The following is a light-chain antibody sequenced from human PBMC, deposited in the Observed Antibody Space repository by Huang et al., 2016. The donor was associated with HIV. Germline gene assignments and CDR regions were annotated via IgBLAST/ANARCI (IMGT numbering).Light chain of an antibody. CDR2: DVS. J-gene: IGKJ1*01. CDR3: QQYDGYPWT. CDR1: QSFTTW. V-gene: IGKV1-5*01. Sequence: DIQMTQSPSTLSASVGDRVTITCRASQSFTTWLAWYQQKPGKAPKLLIYDVSSLESGVPSRFSGSGSGTEFTLTISSLQPDEFATYYCQQYDGYPWTFGQGTKVEIK.